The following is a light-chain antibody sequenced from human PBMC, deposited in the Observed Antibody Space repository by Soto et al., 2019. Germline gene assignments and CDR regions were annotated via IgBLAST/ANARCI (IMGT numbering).Light chain of an antibody. V-gene: IGLV2-14*01. J-gene: IGLJ2*01. CDR1: SSDVGGYNY. Sequence: QSALTQPASVSGSPGQSITISCTGTSSDVGGYNYVSWYQQHPGKAPKLMIYEVSNRPSGVSNRFSGSKSGNTASLTVSGLQAEDEAYYYCSSYAGRNNLVFGGGTKLTVL. CDR3: SSYAGRNNLV. CDR2: EVS.